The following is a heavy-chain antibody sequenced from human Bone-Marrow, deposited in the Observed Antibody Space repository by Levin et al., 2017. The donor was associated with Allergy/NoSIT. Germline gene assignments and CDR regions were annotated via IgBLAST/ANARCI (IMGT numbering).Heavy chain of an antibody. V-gene: IGHV1-2*02. CDR3: ARDRLEYNSGSYYMGDFDF. CDR1: GYTFIGYY. J-gene: IGHJ4*02. CDR2: INPNSGGT. D-gene: IGHD3-10*01. Sequence: ASVKVSCKASGYTFIGYYIHWVRQAPGQGLEWMGWINPNSGGTNYLQKFQGRVTMTRDTSITTAYMELSRLRSDDTAVYYCARDRLEYNSGSYYMGDFDFWGQGTLVTVSS.